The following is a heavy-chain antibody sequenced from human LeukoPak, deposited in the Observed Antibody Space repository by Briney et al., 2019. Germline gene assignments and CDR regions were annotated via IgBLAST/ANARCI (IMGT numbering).Heavy chain of an antibody. CDR1: GFTFSSYV. CDR2: ISGSGGST. CDR3: AKDREQLPGPLDY. V-gene: IGHV3-23*01. Sequence: PGGSLRLSCAASGFTFSSYVMSWVRQAPGKGLEWVSGISGSGGSTYYADSVKGRFTISRDNSKNTLYLQMNSLRAEDTAVYYCAKDREQLPGPLDYWGQGTLVTVSS. D-gene: IGHD6-13*01. J-gene: IGHJ4*02.